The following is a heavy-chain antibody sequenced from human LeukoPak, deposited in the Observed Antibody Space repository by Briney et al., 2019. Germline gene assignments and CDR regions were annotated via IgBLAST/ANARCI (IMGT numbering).Heavy chain of an antibody. Sequence: LPGGSLRLSCAASGFTFSSYGMSWVRQAPGKGLEWVSAISGSGGSTYYADSVKGRFTISRDNSKNTLYLQMNSLRAEDTAVYYCTRPNYSGSFDYWGQGTLVTVSS. D-gene: IGHD1-26*01. V-gene: IGHV3-23*01. CDR3: TRPNYSGSFDY. J-gene: IGHJ4*02. CDR2: ISGSGGST. CDR1: GFTFSSYG.